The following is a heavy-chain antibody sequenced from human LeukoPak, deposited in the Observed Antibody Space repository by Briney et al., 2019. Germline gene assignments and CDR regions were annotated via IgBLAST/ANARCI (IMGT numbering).Heavy chain of an antibody. D-gene: IGHD3-3*01. CDR3: ARDPLDFWSGYCDY. Sequence: AGRSLRLSCAASGFTFSSYAMHWVRQAPGKGLQWVAVIPYDGSNNYNADSVKGRFTMSRDNAKNRLYLQINNLRAEDKAVHYCARDPLDFWSGYCDYWGQGTLVTVSS. J-gene: IGHJ4*02. CDR2: IPYDGSNN. V-gene: IGHV3-30*04. CDR1: GFTFSSYA.